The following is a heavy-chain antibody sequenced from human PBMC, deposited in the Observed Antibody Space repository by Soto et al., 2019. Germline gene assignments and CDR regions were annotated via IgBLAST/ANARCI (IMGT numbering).Heavy chain of an antibody. CDR2: ISGSGGST. CDR1: GFTFNNYA. D-gene: IGHD2-15*01. J-gene: IGHJ4*02. Sequence: PGGSLRLSCAASGFTFNNYAMTWVRQAPGKGLEWVSGISGSGGSTWYADSVKGRLTISRDSSKNTLYLQMDSLTADDTAVYSCARDFDYSGGYYSIFDYWGQGTLFAVCS. V-gene: IGHV3-23*01. CDR3: ARDFDYSGGYYSIFDY.